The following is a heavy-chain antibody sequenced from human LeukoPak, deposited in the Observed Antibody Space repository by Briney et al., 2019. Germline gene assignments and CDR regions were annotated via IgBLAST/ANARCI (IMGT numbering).Heavy chain of an antibody. D-gene: IGHD6-13*01. CDR2: ISGSGGST. CDR3: AKEAGYSSSWYRGAFDI. Sequence: GGSLRLSCAASGFTFSSYGMSWVRQAPGKGLEWVSAISGSGGSTYYADSVKGRFTISRDNSKNTLYLQMNSLRAEDTAVYYCAKEAGYSSSWYRGAFDIWGQGTMVTVSS. J-gene: IGHJ3*02. CDR1: GFTFSSYG. V-gene: IGHV3-23*01.